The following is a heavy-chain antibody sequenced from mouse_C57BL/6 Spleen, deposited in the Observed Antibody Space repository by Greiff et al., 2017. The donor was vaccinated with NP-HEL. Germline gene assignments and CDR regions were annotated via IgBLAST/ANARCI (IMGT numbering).Heavy chain of an antibody. CDR1: GYAFSSSW. Sequence: QVQLQQSGPELVKPGASVKISCKASGYAFSSSWMNWVKQRPGKGLEWIGRIYPGDGDTNYNGKFKGKATLTADKSSSTAYMQLSSLTSEDSAVYFCARSPLYGSSSLDYWGQGTTLTVSS. CDR2: IYPGDGDT. CDR3: ARSPLYGSSSLDY. D-gene: IGHD1-1*01. V-gene: IGHV1-82*01. J-gene: IGHJ2*01.